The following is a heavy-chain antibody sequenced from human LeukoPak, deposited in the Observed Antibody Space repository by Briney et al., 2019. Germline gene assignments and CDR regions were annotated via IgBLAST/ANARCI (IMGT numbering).Heavy chain of an antibody. CDR2: ISYDGSNK. CDR1: GFTFSSYA. D-gene: IGHD2-2*01. CDR3: ARDYCSSTSCPGGWFDP. J-gene: IGHJ5*02. Sequence: QPGRSLRLSCAASGFTFSSYAMHWVRQAPGKGLEWVAVISYDGSNKYYADSVKGRFTISRDNSKNTLYLQMNSLRAEDTAVYYCARDYCSSTSCPGGWFDPWGQETLVTVSS. V-gene: IGHV3-30*04.